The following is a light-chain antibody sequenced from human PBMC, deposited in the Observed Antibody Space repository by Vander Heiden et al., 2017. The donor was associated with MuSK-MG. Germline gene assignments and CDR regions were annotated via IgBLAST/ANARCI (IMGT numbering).Light chain of an antibody. CDR2: AAS. J-gene: IGKJ4*01. CDR1: QSISSY. V-gene: IGKV1-39*01. Sequence: IQMTQSPSSLSASVGDRVTITCRASQSISSYLNWYQQKPGKAPKLLIYAASSLQSGVPSRHSGRGPGRDFTLSISRLQLEDFATYYCHESDSTPHSFGGGTKVEVK. CDR3: HESDSTPHS.